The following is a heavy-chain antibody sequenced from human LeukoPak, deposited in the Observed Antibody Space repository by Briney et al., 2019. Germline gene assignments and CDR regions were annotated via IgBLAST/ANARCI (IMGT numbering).Heavy chain of an antibody. CDR3: ARGVGWLRLRYYYYMDV. V-gene: IGHV4-34*01. J-gene: IGHJ6*03. Sequence: PSETLSLTCAVYGGSFSGYYWSWIRQPPGKGLEWIGEINHSGSTNYNPSLKSRVTISVDTSKNQFSLKLSSVTAADTAVYYCARGVGWLRLRYYYYMDVWGKGTTVTVSS. CDR1: GGSFSGYY. D-gene: IGHD5-12*01. CDR2: INHSGST.